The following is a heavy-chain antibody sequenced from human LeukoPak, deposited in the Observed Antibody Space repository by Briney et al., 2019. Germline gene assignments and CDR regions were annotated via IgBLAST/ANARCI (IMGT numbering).Heavy chain of an antibody. CDR2: ISSSSSYI. V-gene: IGHV3-21*01. Sequence: GGSLRLSCAASGFTFSSYSMNWVRQAPGKWLEWVSSISSSSSYIYYADSVKGRFTISRDNAKNSLYLQMNSLRAEDTAVYYCARSYYDFWSGLTPNDYWGQGTLVTVSS. CDR1: GFTFSSYS. D-gene: IGHD3-3*01. CDR3: ARSYYDFWSGLTPNDY. J-gene: IGHJ4*02.